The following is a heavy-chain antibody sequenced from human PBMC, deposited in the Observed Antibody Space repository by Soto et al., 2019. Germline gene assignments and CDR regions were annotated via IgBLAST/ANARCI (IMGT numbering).Heavy chain of an antibody. D-gene: IGHD6-19*01. Sequence: SEPLSLTCTVSGGSISSYYWSWIRQPAGKGLEWIGRIYTSGSTNYNPSLKSRVTMSVDTSKNQFSLKLSSVTAADTAVYYCARDLIGSGHYSYFYYGMDVWGQGTTVTVSS. CDR3: ARDLIGSGHYSYFYYGMDV. V-gene: IGHV4-4*07. J-gene: IGHJ6*02. CDR2: IYTSGST. CDR1: GGSISSYY.